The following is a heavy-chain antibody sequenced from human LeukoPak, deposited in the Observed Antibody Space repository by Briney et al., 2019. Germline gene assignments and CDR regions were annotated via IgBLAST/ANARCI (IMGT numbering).Heavy chain of an antibody. Sequence: ASVKVSCKASGYTFTGYYIHWVRQAPGQGLEWMGWINPNSGGTNYAQKFQGWVTMTRDTSISTAYMELSRLRSDDTAVYYCARAESGWPLGYWGQGTLVTVSS. CDR2: INPNSGGT. J-gene: IGHJ4*02. V-gene: IGHV1-2*04. CDR1: GYTFTGYY. D-gene: IGHD6-19*01. CDR3: ARAESGWPLGY.